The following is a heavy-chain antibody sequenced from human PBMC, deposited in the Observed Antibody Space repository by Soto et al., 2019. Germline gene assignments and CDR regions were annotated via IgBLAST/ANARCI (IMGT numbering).Heavy chain of an antibody. Sequence: SETLSLTCTVSGGSISSSSYYWGWIRQPPGKGLEWIGSIYYSGSTYYNPSLKSRVTISVDTSKNQFSLKLSSVTAADTAVYYCARPAIRYSSGYGMWGQGTLVTVSS. CDR1: GGSISSSSYY. J-gene: IGHJ4*02. CDR3: ARPAIRYSSGYGM. D-gene: IGHD6-19*01. CDR2: IYYSGST. V-gene: IGHV4-39*01.